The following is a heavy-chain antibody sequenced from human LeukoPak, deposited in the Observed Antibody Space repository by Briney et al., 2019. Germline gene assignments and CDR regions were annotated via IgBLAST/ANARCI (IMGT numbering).Heavy chain of an antibody. J-gene: IGHJ4*02. CDR3: ARTLYIAAAPGGLDY. D-gene: IGHD6-13*01. V-gene: IGHV1-2*02. Sequence: GASVKVSCKASGYTFTGHYMHWVRQAPGQGLEWMGWINPKNAATNYAQEFQGRVTMTRDTSSGTVYMELSSLSSDDTAVYYCARTLYIAAAPGGLDYWGQGTLVTVSS. CDR2: INPKNAAT. CDR1: GYTFTGHY.